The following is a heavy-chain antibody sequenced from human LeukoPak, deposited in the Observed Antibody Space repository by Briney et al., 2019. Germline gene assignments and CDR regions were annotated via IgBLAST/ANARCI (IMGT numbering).Heavy chain of an antibody. CDR1: GGSISSSSYY. CDR3: ARHWGAAANNWFDP. Sequence: SETLSLTCTVSGGSISSSSYYWGWIRQPPGKGLEWIGSIYYSGSTYYNPSLKSRVTISVDTSKNQFSLKLSSVTAADTAAYYCARHWGAAANNWFDPWGQGTLVTVSS. CDR2: IYYSGST. J-gene: IGHJ5*02. D-gene: IGHD6-13*01. V-gene: IGHV4-39*01.